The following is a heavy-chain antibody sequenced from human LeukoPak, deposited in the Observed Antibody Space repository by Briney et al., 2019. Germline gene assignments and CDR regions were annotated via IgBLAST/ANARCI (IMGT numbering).Heavy chain of an antibody. CDR3: ANEVRPNDY. J-gene: IGHJ4*02. D-gene: IGHD1-1*01. V-gene: IGHV3-23*01. CDR2: IDISGGST. Sequence: GGSLRLSCAASGFTFSSHAMCWVREAPGKGLEWVSSIDISGGSTYYADSVQGRFTISRDNSKNTLYLEMNSLRAEDTALYYCANEVRPNDYWGQGTLVTVSS. CDR1: GFTFSSHA.